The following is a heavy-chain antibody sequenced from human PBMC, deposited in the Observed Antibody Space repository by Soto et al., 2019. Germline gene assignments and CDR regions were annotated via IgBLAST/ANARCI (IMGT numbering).Heavy chain of an antibody. J-gene: IGHJ4*02. CDR3: ARVYGDYGSDYFDY. D-gene: IGHD4-17*01. V-gene: IGHV1-2*04. Sequence: ASVKVSCKASGYTFTGYYMHWVRQAPGQGLEWMGWINPNSGGTNYAQKFQGWVTMTRDTSISTAYMELSRLRSDDTAVYYCARVYGDYGSDYFDYWGQGTLVTVSS. CDR2: INPNSGGT. CDR1: GYTFTGYY.